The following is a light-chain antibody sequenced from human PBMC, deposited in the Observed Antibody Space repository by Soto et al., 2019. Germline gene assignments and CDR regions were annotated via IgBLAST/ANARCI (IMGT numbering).Light chain of an antibody. V-gene: IGKV3-20*01. CDR1: QSVDSSY. Sequence: EIVLTQSPATLSLSPGERATLSCRASQSVDSSYLAWYHQRPGQAPRLLIYGASNRATGIPDRFGGSGSGTDSNLTISRLEPEDSAVYYCQQYGGSPLYSFGQGTKLEIK. CDR3: QQYGGSPLYS. J-gene: IGKJ2*01. CDR2: GAS.